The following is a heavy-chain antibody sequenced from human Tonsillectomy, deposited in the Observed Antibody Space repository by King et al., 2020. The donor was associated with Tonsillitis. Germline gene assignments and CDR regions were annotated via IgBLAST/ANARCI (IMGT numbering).Heavy chain of an antibody. J-gene: IGHJ4*02. CDR1: GFTFSSYA. CDR3: ARDTSMGDIVVVVAATVDY. Sequence: VQLVESGGGVVQPGRSLRLSCAASGFTFSSYAMHWVRQAPGKGLEWVAVISYDGSNKYYADSVKGRFTISRDNSKNTLYLQMNSLRAEDTAVYYCARDTSMGDIVVVVAATVDYWGQGTLVTVSS. D-gene: IGHD2-15*01. CDR2: ISYDGSNK. V-gene: IGHV3-30-3*01.